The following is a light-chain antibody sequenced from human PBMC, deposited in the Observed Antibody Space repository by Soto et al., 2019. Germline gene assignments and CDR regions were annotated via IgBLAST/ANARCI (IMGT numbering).Light chain of an antibody. J-gene: IGKJ4*01. CDR1: QSLLHRSTSKNY. V-gene: IGKV4-1*01. CDR3: QRYYNTPLT. CDR2: WAS. Sequence: DILMTQSPEFLTVSVGERATISCKSSQSLLHRSTSKNYLAWYQQKPGQPPKLLIYWASTRESGVPDRFSGSGSGTDFTLTISNVQAEDVAVYYCQRYYNTPLTFGGGTKVEI.